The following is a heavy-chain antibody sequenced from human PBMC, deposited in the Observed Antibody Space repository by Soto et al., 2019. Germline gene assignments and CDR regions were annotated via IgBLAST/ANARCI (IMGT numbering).Heavy chain of an antibody. D-gene: IGHD1-1*01. CDR2: FDPEDGET. V-gene: IGHV1-24*01. Sequence: GSPVKVSCKVAGYTLTELSMHWVRQAHGKGLEWMGDFDPEDGETIYAQKFQGRVTMTEDTSTDTAYMELSSLRSEDTAVYYCATEPQPGWERRVSFWGQRTLVTVSS. J-gene: IGHJ4*02. CDR1: GYTLTELS. CDR3: ATEPQPGWERRVSF.